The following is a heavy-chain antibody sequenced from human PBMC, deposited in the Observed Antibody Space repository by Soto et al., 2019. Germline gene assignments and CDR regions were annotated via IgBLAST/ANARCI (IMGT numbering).Heavy chain of an antibody. CDR2: IYWDDDK. J-gene: IGHJ3*02. D-gene: IGHD3-22*01. CDR1: GFSLSTSGVA. CDR3: AHTVPFDSSGPDAFDI. Sequence: QITLKESGPTLVKPTQTLTLTCSFSGFSLSTSGVAVGWIRQPPGKALEWLALIYWDDDKRYSPSLTSRLTITKDHPKKQVVLRMTNMDPVDTATYYCAHTVPFDSSGPDAFDIWGQGTMVTVSS. V-gene: IGHV2-5*02.